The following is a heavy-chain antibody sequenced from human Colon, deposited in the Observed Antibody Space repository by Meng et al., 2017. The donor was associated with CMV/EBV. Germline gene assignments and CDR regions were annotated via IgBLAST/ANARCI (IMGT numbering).Heavy chain of an antibody. D-gene: IGHD1-26*01. V-gene: IGHV3-74*01. CDR3: ARDLEWELSFDP. J-gene: IGHJ5*02. Sequence: VQLVESGGGLVQPGGPLRLSCAASGFTFSNYSMHWVRQAPGKGLVWVSRIKTDGSTTNYADSVKGRFTISRDNAKNTLYLQMNSLRAEDTAVYYCARDLEWELSFDPWGQGTLVTVSS. CDR1: GFTFSNYS. CDR2: IKTDGSTT.